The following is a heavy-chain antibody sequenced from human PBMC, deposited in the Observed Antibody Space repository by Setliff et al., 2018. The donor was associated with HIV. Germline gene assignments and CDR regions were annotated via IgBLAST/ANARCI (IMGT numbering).Heavy chain of an antibody. D-gene: IGHD2-15*01. CDR1: NYR. CDR2: ISSSGTTI. V-gene: IGHV3-48*01. Sequence: NYRMNWVRQAPGKGLEWVSYISSSGTTIRYADSVKGRFTISRDNAQKSLYLQMNSLRAEDTAVYYCARDGLEGDMAGRQRTYAFGYWGQGTLVTVSS. J-gene: IGHJ4*02. CDR3: ARDGLEGDMAGRQRTYAFGY.